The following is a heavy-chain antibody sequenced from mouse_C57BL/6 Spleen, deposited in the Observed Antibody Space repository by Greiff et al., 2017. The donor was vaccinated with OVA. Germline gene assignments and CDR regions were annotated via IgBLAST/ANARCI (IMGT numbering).Heavy chain of an antibody. CDR2: IDPSDSYT. CDR3: ATSQGYFDY. J-gene: IGHJ2*01. Sequence: QVQLQQPGAELVKPGASVKLSCKASGYTFTSYWMQWVKQRPGQGLEWIGEIDPSDSYTTYTQKFKGKATLTVDTSSSTAYMQPSSLSTEDSAVYYCATSQGYFDYWGQGTTLTVSS. CDR1: GYTFTSYW. V-gene: IGHV1-50*01.